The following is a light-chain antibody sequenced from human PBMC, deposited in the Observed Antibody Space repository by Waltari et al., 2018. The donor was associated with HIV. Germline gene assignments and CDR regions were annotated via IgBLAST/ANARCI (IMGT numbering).Light chain of an antibody. CDR1: SSDVGSYNI. J-gene: IGLJ2*01. CDR3: CSYAGSSTFV. V-gene: IGLV2-23*03. CDR2: EGS. Sequence: QSALTQPASVSGSPGQSITISCTGTSSDVGSYNIVSWSQQHTGKAPKLMIYEGSKRPSGVSNRFSGSKSGNTASLTISGLQAEDEADYYCCSYAGSSTFVFGGGTKLTVL.